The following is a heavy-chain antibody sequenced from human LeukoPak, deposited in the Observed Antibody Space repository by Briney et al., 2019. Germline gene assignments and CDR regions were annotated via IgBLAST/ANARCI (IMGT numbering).Heavy chain of an antibody. CDR1: GGSISSYY. CDR2: IYYSGST. Sequence: SETLSLTCTVSGGSISSYYWSWIRQPPGKGLEWIGYIYYSGSTNYNPSLKSRVTISVDTSKNQFSLKLSSVTAADTAVYYCASRSGWYGKGFDYWGQGTLVTVSS. D-gene: IGHD6-19*01. V-gene: IGHV4-59*08. J-gene: IGHJ4*02. CDR3: ASRSGWYGKGFDY.